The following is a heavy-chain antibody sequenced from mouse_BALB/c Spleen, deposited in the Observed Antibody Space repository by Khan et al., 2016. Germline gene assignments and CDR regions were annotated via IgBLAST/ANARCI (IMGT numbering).Heavy chain of an antibody. Sequence: VQLKQSGAELVKPGASVKLSCTASGFNIKDTYMHWVKQRPEQGLEWIGRIDPANGNTKYDPTFQGKATITADTSSNTAYLQLSSLTSEDTAVXYCARSPYDYDVGFAYWGQGTLVTVSA. D-gene: IGHD2-4*01. CDR3: ARSPYDYDVGFAY. J-gene: IGHJ3*01. V-gene: IGHV14-3*02. CDR2: IDPANGNT. CDR1: GFNIKDTY.